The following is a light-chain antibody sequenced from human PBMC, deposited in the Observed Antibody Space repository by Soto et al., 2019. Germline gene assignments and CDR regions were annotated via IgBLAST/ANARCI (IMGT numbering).Light chain of an antibody. CDR2: GAS. CDR3: QQYGSSPLT. J-gene: IGKJ4*01. V-gene: IGKV3-20*01. CDR1: PSVSSSY. Sequence: ELVLTQSPATLSLSPGEGATLSCRASPSVSSSYLAWYQQKPGQAPRLLIHGASSRATGIPDRFSGSGSGTDFTLTISRLEPEDIAVYYCQQYGSSPLTVGGGNKGEIK.